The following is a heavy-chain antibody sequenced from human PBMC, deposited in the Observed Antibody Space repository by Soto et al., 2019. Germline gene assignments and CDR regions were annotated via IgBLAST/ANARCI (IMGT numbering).Heavy chain of an antibody. Sequence: EVQLVESGGGLAKPGGSLRLSCAASGFSFNNAWMNWVRQAPGKGREWVGRIKSKADGGTTDYAVPIKGRFTISRDDSANTLYLQMNSLKTEDTAVYYCTTGQLWLDYWGRGTLVTVSS. V-gene: IGHV3-15*07. J-gene: IGHJ4*02. CDR3: TTGQLWLDY. CDR2: IKSKADGGTT. D-gene: IGHD5-18*01. CDR1: GFSFNNAW.